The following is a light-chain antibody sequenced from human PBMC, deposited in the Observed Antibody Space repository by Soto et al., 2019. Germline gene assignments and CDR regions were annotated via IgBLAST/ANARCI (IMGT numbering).Light chain of an antibody. CDR1: SSDVGSYNL. CDR3: CSYAGSSTFAAYV. Sequence: QSVLTQPASVSGSPGQSITISCTGTSSDVGSYNLVSWYQQHPGKAPKLMIYEGSKRPSGVSNRFSGSKSGNTASLTISGLQAEDEADYYCCSYAGSSTFAAYVFRTGTKLTVL. J-gene: IGLJ1*01. CDR2: EGS. V-gene: IGLV2-23*03.